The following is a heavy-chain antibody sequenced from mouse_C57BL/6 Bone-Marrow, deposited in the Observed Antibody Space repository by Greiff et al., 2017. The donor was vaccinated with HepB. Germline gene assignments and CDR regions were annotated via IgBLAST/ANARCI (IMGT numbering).Heavy chain of an antibody. CDR3: ARVGGITTGGYYAVDY. CDR1: GYTFTSYG. J-gene: IGHJ4*01. CDR2: IYPRSGNT. D-gene: IGHD2-4*01. V-gene: IGHV1-81*01. Sequence: VQLQQSGAELARPGASVKLSCKASGYTFTSYGISWVKQRTGQGLEWIGEIYPRSGNTYYNEKFKGKATLTADKSSSTAYMELRSLTSEDSAVYFCARVGGITTGGYYAVDYWGQGTSVTVSS.